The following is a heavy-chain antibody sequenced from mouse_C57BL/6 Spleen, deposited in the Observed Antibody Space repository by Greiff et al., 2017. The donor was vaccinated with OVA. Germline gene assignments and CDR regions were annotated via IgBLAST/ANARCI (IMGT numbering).Heavy chain of an antibody. CDR3: ARSTISFDY. Sequence: VQLQQPGAELVKPGASVKMSCKASGYTFTSYWLTWVKQRPGQGLEWIGDIYPGSGSTNYNEKFKSKATLTVDTSSSTAYMQLSSLTSEDSAGYCCARSTISFDYWGQGTTLTVSS. CDR1: GYTFTSYW. V-gene: IGHV1-55*01. CDR2: IYPGSGST. J-gene: IGHJ2*01. D-gene: IGHD2-1*01.